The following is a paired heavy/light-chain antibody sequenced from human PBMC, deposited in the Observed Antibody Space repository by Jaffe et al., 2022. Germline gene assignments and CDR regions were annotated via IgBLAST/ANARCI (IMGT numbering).Heavy chain of an antibody. D-gene: IGHD3-22*01. CDR2: IRYDGSDK. V-gene: IGHV3-30*02. Sequence: QVQLVESGGGVVQPGGSLRLSCAASGFTFSSYDMHWVRQAPGKGLEWVAIIRYDGSDKNYADSVKGRFTISRDNSKNTLYLQMNSLRAEDPAVYYCAKDGAGDSGYFDCWGHGTLVTVSS. CDR1: GFTFSSYD. J-gene: IGHJ4*01. CDR3: AKDGAGDSGYFDC.
Light chain of an antibody. J-gene: IGKJ1*01. Sequence: EIVMTQSPATLSVSPGERATLSCRASQSVSSNLAWYQQKPGQAPRLLIYGASTRATGIPARFSGSGSGTEYTLTISSLQSEDFAVYYCQQYNNWPRTFGQGTKVEIK. CDR3: QQYNNWPRT. CDR1: QSVSSN. CDR2: GAS. V-gene: IGKV3-15*01.